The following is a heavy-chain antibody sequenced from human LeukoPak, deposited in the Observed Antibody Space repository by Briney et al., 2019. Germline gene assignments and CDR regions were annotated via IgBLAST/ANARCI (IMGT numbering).Heavy chain of an antibody. V-gene: IGHV3-7*01. CDR3: ASEIRVKASPI. CDR1: GFTFSSYW. J-gene: IGHJ3*02. D-gene: IGHD4-23*01. Sequence: PGGSLRLSCAASGFTFSSYWMSWVRQAPGKGLEWVANIKQDGSEKYYVDSVKGRFTISRDNAKNSLYLQMNSLRAEDTAVYYCASEIRVKASPIWGQGTMVTVSS. CDR2: IKQDGSEK.